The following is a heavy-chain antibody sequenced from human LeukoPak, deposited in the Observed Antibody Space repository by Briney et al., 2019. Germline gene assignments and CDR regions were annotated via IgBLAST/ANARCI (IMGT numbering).Heavy chain of an antibody. CDR3: ARGGDSSAFNWFDP. D-gene: IGHD3-22*01. CDR1: GFTFGSYW. J-gene: IGHJ5*02. Sequence: GGSLRLSCAASGFTFGSYWMHWVRQGPGKGLVWVSRINSDGSSTSYADSVKGRFTISRDNAKNTLYLQMNSLRAEDTAVYYCARGGDSSAFNWFDPWGQGTLVTVSS. CDR2: INSDGSST. V-gene: IGHV3-74*01.